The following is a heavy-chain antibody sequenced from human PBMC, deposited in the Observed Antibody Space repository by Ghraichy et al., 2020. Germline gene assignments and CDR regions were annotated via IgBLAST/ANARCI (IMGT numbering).Heavy chain of an antibody. CDR3: ANGYDILTGYRYQDFDY. CDR2: ISYDGSNK. J-gene: IGHJ4*02. Sequence: GESLNISCAASGFTFSSYGMHWFRQAPCKGLEWVAVISYDGSNKYYADSVKGRFTISRDNSKNTLYLQMNSLRAEDTAVYYCANGYDILTGYRYQDFDYWGQGTLVTVSS. V-gene: IGHV3-30*18. D-gene: IGHD3-9*01. CDR1: GFTFSSYG.